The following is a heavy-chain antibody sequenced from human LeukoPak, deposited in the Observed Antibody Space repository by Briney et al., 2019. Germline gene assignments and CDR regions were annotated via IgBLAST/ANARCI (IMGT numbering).Heavy chain of an antibody. Sequence: ASVKVSCKASGYTFTSYGISWVRQAPGQGLEWMGWIGAYNGNTNYAQKLQGRVTMTTDTSTSTAYMELRSLRSDDTAVYYCARDAALYSSSWSYFDYWGQGTLVTASS. V-gene: IGHV1-18*01. CDR3: ARDAALYSSSWSYFDY. D-gene: IGHD6-13*01. CDR2: IGAYNGNT. J-gene: IGHJ4*02. CDR1: GYTFTSYG.